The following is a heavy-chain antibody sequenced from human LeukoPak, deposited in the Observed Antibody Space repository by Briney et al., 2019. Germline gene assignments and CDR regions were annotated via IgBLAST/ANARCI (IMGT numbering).Heavy chain of an antibody. CDR3: ARGRERVRLTMVRGVRSWFDP. Sequence: SETLSLTCAVYGGSFSGYYWSWIRQPPGKGLEWIGEINHSGSTNYNPSLKSRVTISVDTSKNQFSLKLSSVTAADTAVYYCARGRERVRLTMVRGVRSWFDPWGQGTLVTVSS. J-gene: IGHJ5*02. D-gene: IGHD3-10*01. CDR1: GGSFSGYY. V-gene: IGHV4-34*01. CDR2: INHSGST.